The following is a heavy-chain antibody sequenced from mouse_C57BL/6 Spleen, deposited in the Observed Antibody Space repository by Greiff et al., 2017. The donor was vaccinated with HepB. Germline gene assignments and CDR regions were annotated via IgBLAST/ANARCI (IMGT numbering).Heavy chain of an antibody. CDR1: GYTFTSYG. V-gene: IGHV1-81*01. CDR2: IYPRSGNT. J-gene: IGHJ1*03. Sequence: QVQLKESGAELARPGASVKLSCKASGYTFTSYGISWVKQRTGQGLEWIGEIYPRSGNTYYNEKFKGKATLTADKSSSTAYMELRSLTSEDSAVYFCAREGVGPYWYFDVWGTGTTVTVSS. D-gene: IGHD1-1*02. CDR3: AREGVGPYWYFDV.